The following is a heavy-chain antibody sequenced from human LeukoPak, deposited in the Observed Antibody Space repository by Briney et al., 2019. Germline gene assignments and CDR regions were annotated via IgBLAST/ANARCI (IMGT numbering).Heavy chain of an antibody. CDR2: IYHSGST. D-gene: IGHD4-17*01. J-gene: IGHJ4*02. V-gene: IGHV4-30-2*01. Sequence: PSETLSLTCAVSGVSISSGGYSWSWIRQPPGKGLEWIGYIYHSGSTYYNPCLKSRVTISVDRSKNQFSLKLSSVTAADTAVYYCASHIYDYGDYRDYWGQGTLVTVSS. CDR3: ASHIYDYGDYRDY. CDR1: GVSISSGGYS.